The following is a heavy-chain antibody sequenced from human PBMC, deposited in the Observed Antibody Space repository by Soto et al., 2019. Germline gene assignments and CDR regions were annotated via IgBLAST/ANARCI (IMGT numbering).Heavy chain of an antibody. Sequence: GSLRLSCAASGFTFSSYSMNWVRQAPGKGLEWVSSISSSSSYIYYADSAKGRFTISRDNAKNSLYLQMNSLRAEDTAVYYCARDRDFYIAAGGGFRTAPFDYWGQGTLVTVSS. V-gene: IGHV3-21*01. CDR2: ISSSSSYI. CDR3: ARDRDFYIAAGGGFRTAPFDY. J-gene: IGHJ4*02. CDR1: GFTFSSYS. D-gene: IGHD6-13*01.